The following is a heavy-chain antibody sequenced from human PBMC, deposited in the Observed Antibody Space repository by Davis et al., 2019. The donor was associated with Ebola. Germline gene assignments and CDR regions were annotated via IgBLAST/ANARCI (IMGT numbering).Heavy chain of an antibody. Sequence: PGESLKISCAASGFTFSSYAMHWVRQAPGKGLEWVAVISYDGSNKYYADSVKGRFTISRDNSKNTLYLQMNSLRAEDTAVYYCARAPPHGYSFDYWGQGTLVTVSS. CDR2: ISYDGSNK. D-gene: IGHD5-24*01. CDR3: ARAPPHGYSFDY. J-gene: IGHJ4*02. CDR1: GFTFSSYA. V-gene: IGHV3-30-3*01.